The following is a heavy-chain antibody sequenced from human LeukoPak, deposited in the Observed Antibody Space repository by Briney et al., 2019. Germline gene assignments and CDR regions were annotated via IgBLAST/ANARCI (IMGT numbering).Heavy chain of an antibody. D-gene: IGHD2-15*01. V-gene: IGHV7-4-1*02. J-gene: IGHJ6*02. Sequence: GASVKVSCKASGYTFTSYAMNWVRQAPGQGLEWMGWINTNTGNPTYAQGFTGRFVFSLDTSVSTAYLQISSLKAEDTAVYYCARVEDIVVVVAWLYYYYGMDVWGQGTTVTVSS. CDR3: ARVEDIVVVVAWLYYYYGMDV. CDR2: INTNTGNP. CDR1: GYTFTSYA.